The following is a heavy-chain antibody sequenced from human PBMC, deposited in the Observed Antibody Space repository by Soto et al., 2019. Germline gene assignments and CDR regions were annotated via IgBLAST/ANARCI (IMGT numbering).Heavy chain of an antibody. V-gene: IGHV3-48*01. D-gene: IGHD2-2*01. CDR2: ISSSSSTI. CDR3: ARDAGIVVVPAAEFDY. Sequence: PGGSLRLSCAASGFTFGSYSMNWVRQAPGKGLEWVSYISSSSSTIYYADSVKGRFTISRDNAKNSLYLQMNSLRAEDTAVYYCARDAGIVVVPAAEFDYWGQGTLVTVSS. J-gene: IGHJ4*02. CDR1: GFTFGSYS.